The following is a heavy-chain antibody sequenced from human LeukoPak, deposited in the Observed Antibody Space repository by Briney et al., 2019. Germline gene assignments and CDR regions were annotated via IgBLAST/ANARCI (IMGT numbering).Heavy chain of an antibody. Sequence: GGSLRLSCAASGFTFSTYSMNWVRQSPGKGLEWVSYVSSSGSTIYYADSVKGRFTISRDNAKNSLYLQMNSLRAEDTAVYYCARVISVAGYDYWGQGTLVTVSS. CDR1: GFTFSTYS. CDR3: ARVISVAGYDY. CDR2: VSSSGSTI. D-gene: IGHD6-19*01. V-gene: IGHV3-48*01. J-gene: IGHJ4*02.